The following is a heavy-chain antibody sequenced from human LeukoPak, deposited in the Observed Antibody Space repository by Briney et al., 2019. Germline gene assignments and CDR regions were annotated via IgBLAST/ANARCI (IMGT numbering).Heavy chain of an antibody. CDR1: GFSFNSYW. Sequence: GGSLRLSCAASGFSFNSYWMTWVRQAPGRGLEWVANIDPAGTDTYYVDPVKGRFIISRDNAKNLVYLQMNTLRAEDTAVYSCGRFGYVAGIDWWGQGTLVTVSS. CDR2: IDPAGTDT. J-gene: IGHJ4*02. D-gene: IGHD6-19*01. V-gene: IGHV3-7*01. CDR3: GRFGYVAGIDW.